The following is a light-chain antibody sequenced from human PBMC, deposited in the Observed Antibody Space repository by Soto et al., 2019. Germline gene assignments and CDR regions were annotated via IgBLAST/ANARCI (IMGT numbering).Light chain of an antibody. V-gene: IGLV1-40*01. J-gene: IGLJ2*01. Sequence: QSVLTQPPSVSGPPGQRVTIPCTGTSSNIGAGYDVHWYQQLPGTAPKLLIYGNSNRPSGVPDRFSGSKSGTSASLPITGLQAEDEADYYCQSYDSSLSGNVVFGGGTQLTVL. CDR1: SSNIGAGYD. CDR3: QSYDSSLSGNVV. CDR2: GNS.